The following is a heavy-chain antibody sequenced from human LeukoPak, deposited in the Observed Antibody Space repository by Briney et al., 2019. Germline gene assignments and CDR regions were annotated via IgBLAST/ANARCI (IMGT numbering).Heavy chain of an antibody. CDR1: GGSISSYY. V-gene: IGHV4-4*07. J-gene: IGHJ4*02. CDR2: IYTSGST. CDR3: ARYVDTAMGTPCPFDY. Sequence: SETLSLTCTVSGGSISSYYWSWIRQPAGKGLEWIGRIYTSGSTNYNPSLKSRVTMSVDTSKNQFSLRLSSVTAADTAVYYCARYVDTAMGTPCPFDYWGQGTLVTVSS. D-gene: IGHD5-18*01.